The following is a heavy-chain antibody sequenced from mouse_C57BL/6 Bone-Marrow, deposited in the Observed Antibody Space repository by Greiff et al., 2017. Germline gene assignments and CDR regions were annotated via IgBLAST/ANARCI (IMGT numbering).Heavy chain of an antibody. Sequence: QVQLKQPGAELVKPGASVKLSCKASGYTFTNYWMHWVKQRPGQGLEWIGMMHPNGGSPDYNEKFKSEATLSVDKSSRTAYMELSSLTSEDSAVYYWARSYDYDAYTMDYWGQGTSVTVSS. CDR2: MHPNGGSP. D-gene: IGHD2-4*01. V-gene: IGHV1-64*01. J-gene: IGHJ4*01. CDR1: GYTFTNYW. CDR3: ARSYDYDAYTMDY.